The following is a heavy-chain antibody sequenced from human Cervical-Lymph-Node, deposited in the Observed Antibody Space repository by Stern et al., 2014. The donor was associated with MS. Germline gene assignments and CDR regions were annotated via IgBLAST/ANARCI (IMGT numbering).Heavy chain of an antibody. CDR2: IIPSGGRT. J-gene: IGHJ3*02. CDR1: GYTFTSYY. CDR3: ARDRFKGRTTPDAFDI. D-gene: IGHD1/OR15-1a*01. V-gene: IGHV1-46*01. Sequence: VQLVESGAEVKKPGASVKVSCKASGYTFTSYYMHWVRQAPGQGLEWVGIIIPSGGRTSYAHKFQGRVTMTRDTSTSTVSMGLRSLRSEDTAVYYGARDRFKGRTTPDAFDIWGQGTMVTVSS.